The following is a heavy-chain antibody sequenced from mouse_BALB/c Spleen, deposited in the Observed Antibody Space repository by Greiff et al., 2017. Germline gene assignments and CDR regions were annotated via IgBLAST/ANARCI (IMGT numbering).Heavy chain of an antibody. V-gene: IGHV3-8*02. J-gene: IGHJ4*01. CDR3: ARCWLLRHAMDY. CDR2: ISYSGST. Sequence: EVKLQESGPSLVKPSQTLSLTCSVTGDSITSGYWNWIRKFPGNKLEYMGYISYSGSTYYNPSLKSRISITRDTSKNQYYLQLNSVTTEDTATYYCARCWLLRHAMDYWGQGTSVTVSS. CDR1: GDSITSGY. D-gene: IGHD2-3*01.